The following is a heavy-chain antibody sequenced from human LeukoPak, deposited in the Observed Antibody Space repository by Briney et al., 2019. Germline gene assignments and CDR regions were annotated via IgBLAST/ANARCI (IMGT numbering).Heavy chain of an antibody. Sequence: GGSLRLSCAASGFSLSSYTMHWVRQAPGKGLEYVSAISSNGGSTYYANSVKGRFTISRDNSKNTLYLQMGSPRAEDTAVYYCAKVHDSSGYYYNYYYMDVWGKGTTVTISS. CDR3: AKVHDSSGYYYNYYYMDV. CDR2: ISSNGGST. D-gene: IGHD3-22*01. J-gene: IGHJ6*03. CDR1: GFSLSSYT. V-gene: IGHV3-64*01.